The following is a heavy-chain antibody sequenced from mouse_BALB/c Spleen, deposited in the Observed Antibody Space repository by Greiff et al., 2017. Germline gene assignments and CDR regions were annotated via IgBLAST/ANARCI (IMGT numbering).Heavy chain of an antibody. CDR1: GFTFSSYA. D-gene: IGHD1-1*01. J-gene: IGHJ3*01. V-gene: IGHV5-9-3*01. Sequence: EVNVVESGGGLVKPGGSLKLSCAASGFTFSSYAMSWVRQTPEKRLEWVATISSGGSYTYYPDSVKGRFTISRDNAKNTLYLQMSSLRSEDTAMYYCASTSYGSSPFAYWGQGTLVTVSA. CDR3: ASTSYGSSPFAY. CDR2: ISSGGSYT.